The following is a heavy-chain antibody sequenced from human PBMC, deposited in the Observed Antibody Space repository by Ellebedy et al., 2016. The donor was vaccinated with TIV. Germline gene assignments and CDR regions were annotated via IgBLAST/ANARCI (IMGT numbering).Heavy chain of an antibody. D-gene: IGHD1-14*01. CDR2: FTWDGETT. J-gene: IGHJ4*02. V-gene: IGHV3-43*01. CDR1: GFTFDDYT. CDR3: AKGSSEEFFDH. Sequence: PGGSLRLSCAASGFTFDDYTMHWVRQAPGKGLQWVSLFTWDGETTYYADSVKGRFTISRDNSKSSLFLQMSSLGTDDTALYYCAKGSSEEFFDHWGQGTLVTVSS.